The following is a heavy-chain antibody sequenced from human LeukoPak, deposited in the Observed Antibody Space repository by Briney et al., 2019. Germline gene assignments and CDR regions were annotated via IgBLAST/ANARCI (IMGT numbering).Heavy chain of an antibody. CDR1: GYTFTSYG. V-gene: IGHV1-2*02. D-gene: IGHD3-3*01. Sequence: ASVKVSCKASGYTFTSYGISWVRQAPGQGLEWMGWINPNSGGTNYAQKFQGRVTMTRDTSISTAYMELSRLRSDDTAVYYCARVLDTGITIFGVVSRGRFDPWGQGTLVTVSS. CDR2: INPNSGGT. J-gene: IGHJ5*02. CDR3: ARVLDTGITIFGVVSRGRFDP.